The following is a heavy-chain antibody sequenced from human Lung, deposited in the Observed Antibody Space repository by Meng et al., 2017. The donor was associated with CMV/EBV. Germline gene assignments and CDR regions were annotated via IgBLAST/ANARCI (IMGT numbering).Heavy chain of an antibody. V-gene: IGHV4-30-4*02. CDR3: ARADYYNLMDV. CDR2: IYYSGSS. CDR1: GASIDSDNYY. Sequence: SXTXSLXCTVSGASIDSDNYYWSWIRQPPGKGLGWLGYIYYSGSSFYNPSLKSRVTISLDMSKNQFSLYLSSVTAADTAVYYCARADYYNLMDVWGQGTTVTVS. J-gene: IGHJ6*02.